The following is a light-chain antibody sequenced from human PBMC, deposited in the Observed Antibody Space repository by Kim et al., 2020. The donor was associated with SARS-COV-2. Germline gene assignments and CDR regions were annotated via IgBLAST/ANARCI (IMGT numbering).Light chain of an antibody. CDR1: QSISSW. J-gene: IGKJ4*01. CDR2: MTS. Sequence: DIQMTQSFSTLSASVGDRVTITCRASQSISSWLAWYQQKPGKAPKPLIYMTSSLESGAPSRFSGSGSGTDFTLTISSLQPDDFATYYCQQYHSYPLTFGGGTKVDIK. V-gene: IGKV1-5*03. CDR3: QQYHSYPLT.